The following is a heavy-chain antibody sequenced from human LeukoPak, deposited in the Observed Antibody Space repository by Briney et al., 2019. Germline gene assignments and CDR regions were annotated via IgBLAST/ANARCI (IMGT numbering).Heavy chain of an antibody. CDR3: ARDWGYSSSWPAFDY. V-gene: IGHV4-34*01. D-gene: IGHD6-13*01. Sequence: SETLSLTXAVYGGSFSGYYWSWIRQPPGKGLEWIGEINHSGSTNYNPSLKSRVTISVDTSKNQFSLKLSSVTAADTAVYYCARDWGYSSSWPAFDYWGQGTLVTVPS. J-gene: IGHJ4*02. CDR2: INHSGST. CDR1: GGSFSGYY.